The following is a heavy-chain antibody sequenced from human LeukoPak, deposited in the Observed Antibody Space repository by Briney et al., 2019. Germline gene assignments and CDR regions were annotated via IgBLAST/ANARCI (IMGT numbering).Heavy chain of an antibody. J-gene: IGHJ6*02. CDR3: ANTDLDSNYRYYYYYGMDV. V-gene: IGHV3-23*01. D-gene: IGHD4-11*01. CDR2: ISGSGGGT. Sequence: PGGSLRLSCAASGFTFSSYAMSWVRQAPGKGLEWVSAISGSGGGTYYADSVKGRFTISRDNSKNTLYLQMNSLRAEDTAVYYCANTDLDSNYRYYYYYGMDVWGQGTTVTVSS. CDR1: GFTFSSYA.